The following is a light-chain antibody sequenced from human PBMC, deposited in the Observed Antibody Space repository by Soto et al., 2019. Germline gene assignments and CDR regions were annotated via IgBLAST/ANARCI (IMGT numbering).Light chain of an antibody. CDR3: QQRYATPRT. V-gene: IGKV1-39*01. CDR2: AAS. Sequence: DIQMTQSPSSLSASVGDRLTITCRASQSIGKFLNWYQQKPGTAPNLLISAASSLQSGVPSRFSGTGSGTEFTLTISSLQPEDFATYFCQQRYATPRTFGQGTKVEVK. J-gene: IGKJ1*01. CDR1: QSIGKF.